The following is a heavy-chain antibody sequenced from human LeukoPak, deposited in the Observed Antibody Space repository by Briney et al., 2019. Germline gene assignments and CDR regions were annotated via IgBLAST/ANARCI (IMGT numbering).Heavy chain of an antibody. D-gene: IGHD4-23*01. Sequence: SETLSLTCTVSGGSICSYYWGWIRQPPGKGLEGIGSIYYSGSTYYNPSLKSRVTISVDTSKNQFSLKLSSVTAADTAVYYCAREGRDGGNSYYYYGMDVWGQGTTVTVSS. CDR3: AREGRDGGNSYYYYGMDV. CDR1: GGSICSYY. J-gene: IGHJ6*02. CDR2: IYYSGST. V-gene: IGHV4-39*07.